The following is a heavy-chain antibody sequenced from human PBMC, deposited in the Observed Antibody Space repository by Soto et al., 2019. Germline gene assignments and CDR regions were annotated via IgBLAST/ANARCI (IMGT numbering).Heavy chain of an antibody. V-gene: IGHV4-4*07. CDR1: GGSISSYY. D-gene: IGHD3-10*01. CDR2: IYTSGST. CDR3: ARVDPSGWWSLAY. Sequence: PSETLSLTCTVSGGSISSYYWSWIRKPAGKGLEWIGRIYTSGSTKYNPSLTSRVTMSVETSKNQFSLKLSSVTAADTAVYYCARVDPSGWWSLAYGAQGTLVTVSS. J-gene: IGHJ4*02.